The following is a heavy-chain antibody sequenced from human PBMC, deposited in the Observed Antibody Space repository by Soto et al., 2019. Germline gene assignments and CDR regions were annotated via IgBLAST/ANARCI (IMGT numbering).Heavy chain of an antibody. CDR2: MNPNRGNT. CDR1: GYTFTSYD. D-gene: IGHD3-3*01. V-gene: IGHV1-8*01. J-gene: IGHJ6*02. Sequence: QVQLVQSGAEVKKPGASVKVSCKASGYTFTSYDINWVRQATGQGLEWMGWMNPNRGNTGYAQKFQGRVTMTRNTSISTAYMELSSLRSEDTAVYYCARVWSQPELSYYYYGMDVWGQGTTVTVSS. CDR3: ARVWSQPELSYYYYGMDV.